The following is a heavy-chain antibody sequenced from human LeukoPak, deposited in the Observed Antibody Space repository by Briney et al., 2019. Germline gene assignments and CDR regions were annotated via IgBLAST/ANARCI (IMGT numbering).Heavy chain of an antibody. CDR1: GFTLNNYA. D-gene: IGHD1-26*01. CDR2: INNSGRST. J-gene: IGHJ4*02. CDR3: ARKYSGTNPFDY. V-gene: IGHV3-23*01. Sequence: GGSLRLSCAASGFTLNNYAMSWVRQAPGKGLEWVSIINNSGRSTYYADSVKGRFTISRDLSKNTLYLQMNSLRAEDTALYYCARKYSGTNPFDYWGQGTLVTVSS.